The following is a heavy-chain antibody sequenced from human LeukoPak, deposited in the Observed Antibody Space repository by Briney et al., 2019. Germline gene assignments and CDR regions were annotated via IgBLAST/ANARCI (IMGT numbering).Heavy chain of an antibody. CDR3: AKPRVATANTFDY. CDR1: GFTFSSYW. CDR2: INDDGSTT. V-gene: IGHV3-74*01. J-gene: IGHJ4*02. D-gene: IGHD6-13*01. Sequence: PGGSLRLSCAASGFTFSSYWMHWVRQVPGKGLVWVSRINDDGSTTNYADSVKGRFTISRDNAKNTLYLQMNSLRDEDTAVYYCAKPRVATANTFDYWGQGTLLTVSS.